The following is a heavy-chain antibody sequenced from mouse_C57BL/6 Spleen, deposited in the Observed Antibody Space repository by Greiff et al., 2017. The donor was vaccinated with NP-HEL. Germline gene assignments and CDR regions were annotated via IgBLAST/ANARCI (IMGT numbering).Heavy chain of an antibody. J-gene: IGHJ2*01. V-gene: IGHV1-59*01. CDR3: ARSDYYGSSYGGKTFDY. CDR2: IDPSDSYT. D-gene: IGHD1-1*01. CDR1: GYTFTSYW. Sequence: QVQLQQPGAELVRPGTSVKLSCKASGYTFTSYWMHWVKQRPGQGLEWIGVIDPSDSYTNYNQKFKGKATLTVDTSSSTAYMQLSSLTSEDSAVYYCARSDYYGSSYGGKTFDYWGQGTTLTVSS.